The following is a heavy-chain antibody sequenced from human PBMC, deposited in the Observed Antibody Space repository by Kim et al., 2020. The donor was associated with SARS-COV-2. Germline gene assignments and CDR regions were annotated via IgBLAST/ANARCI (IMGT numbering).Heavy chain of an antibody. V-gene: IGHV4-39*01. CDR1: GASINRDTYY. CDR3: VRVAGGNSVNWFFGL. J-gene: IGHJ2*01. Sequence: SETLSLTCSVSGASINRDTYYWGWIRQPPRKGLEWIGSIYYTGSTFYSPSLGSRVTLSIDTSENQLSLRLGSATAADTATYYCVRVAGGNSVNWFFGLWGRGTL. D-gene: IGHD2-21*02. CDR2: IYYTGST.